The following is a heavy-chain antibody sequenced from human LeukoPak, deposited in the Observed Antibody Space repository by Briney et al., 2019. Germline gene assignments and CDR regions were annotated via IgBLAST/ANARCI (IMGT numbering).Heavy chain of an antibody. J-gene: IGHJ4*02. V-gene: IGHV3-23*01. CDR2: ISGSGGST. CDR3: AKGMYYYDSSPLFFDY. Sequence: GGSLRLSCTASGFTFSRYAMSWVRQSPGRGLEWVSAISGSGGSTYYADSVKGRFTISRDNSKNTLYLQMNSLRAEDTAVYYCAKGMYYYDSSPLFFDYWGQGTLVTVSS. CDR1: GFTFSRYA. D-gene: IGHD3-22*01.